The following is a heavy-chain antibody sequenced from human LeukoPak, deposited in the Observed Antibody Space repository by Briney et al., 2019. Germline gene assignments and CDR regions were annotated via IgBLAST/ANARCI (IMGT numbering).Heavy chain of an antibody. CDR1: GYTFTSYG. CDR3: VREKFGWFDP. CDR2: INPYNGNR. J-gene: IGHJ5*02. D-gene: IGHD3-10*01. Sequence: RASVKVSCKASGYTFTSYGISWVRQAPGQGLEWMGWINPYNGNRKYAQKFQGRVTLTTDTSTTTAYMELRSLISDDTAVYYCVREKFGWFDPWGQGTLVTVSS. V-gene: IGHV1-18*01.